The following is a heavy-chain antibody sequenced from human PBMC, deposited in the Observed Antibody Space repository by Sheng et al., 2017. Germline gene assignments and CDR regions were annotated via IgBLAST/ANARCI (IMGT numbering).Heavy chain of an antibody. CDR1: GYSISSGYY. Sequence: QVQLQESGPGLVKPSETLSLTCAVSGYSISSGYYWGWIRQPPGKGLEWIGSIYHSGSTYYNPSLKSRVTISVDTSKNQFSLKLSSVTAADTAVYYCARCGDLRTDYYYGMDVWGQGTTVTVSS. CDR2: IYHSGST. J-gene: IGHJ6*02. V-gene: IGHV4-38-2*01. D-gene: IGHD2-21*01. CDR3: ARCGDLRTDYYYGMDV.